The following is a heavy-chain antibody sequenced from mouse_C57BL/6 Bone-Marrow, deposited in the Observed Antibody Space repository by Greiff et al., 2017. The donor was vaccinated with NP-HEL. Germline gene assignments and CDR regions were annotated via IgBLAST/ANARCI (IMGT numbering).Heavy chain of an antibody. J-gene: IGHJ4*01. CDR2: ISYDGSN. CDR1: GYSITSGYY. Sequence: EVQLVESGPGLVKPSQSLSLTCSVTGYSITSGYYWNWIRQFPGNKLEWMGYISYDGSNNYNPSLKNRISITRDTSKNQFFLKLNSVTTEDTATYYCARRGFVDYWGQGTSVTVSS. CDR3: ARRGFVDY. V-gene: IGHV3-6*01.